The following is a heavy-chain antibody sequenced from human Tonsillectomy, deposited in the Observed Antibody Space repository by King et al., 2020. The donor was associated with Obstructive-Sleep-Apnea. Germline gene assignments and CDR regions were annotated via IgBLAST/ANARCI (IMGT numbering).Heavy chain of an antibody. Sequence: VQLVESGGGVVQPGRSLRLSCAASGFTFSSYGMHWVRQAPGKGLEWVAVIWYDGSNIYYGDSVKGRFTISRDNSKNTLYLPMNSLRAEDTAVYYCARGDGYNHDAFDIWGQGTMVTVSS. V-gene: IGHV3-33*01. CDR3: ARGDGYNHDAFDI. J-gene: IGHJ3*02. CDR1: GFTFSSYG. D-gene: IGHD5-24*01. CDR2: IWYDGSNI.